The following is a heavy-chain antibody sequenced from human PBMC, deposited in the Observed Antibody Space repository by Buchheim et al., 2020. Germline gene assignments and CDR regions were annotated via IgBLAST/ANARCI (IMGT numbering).Heavy chain of an antibody. J-gene: IGHJ4*02. Sequence: QVQLQESGPGLVKPSQTLSLTCTVSGDSISSGSHYWSWIRQHPGKGLEWIGYIYYSGSTYYNPSLTSRVSISVDSSKNQFSLKLSSVTAADTAVYYCARGSYSGPFDYWGQGTL. CDR1: GDSISSGSHY. V-gene: IGHV4-31*03. CDR2: IYYSGST. CDR3: ARGSYSGPFDY. D-gene: IGHD5-12*01.